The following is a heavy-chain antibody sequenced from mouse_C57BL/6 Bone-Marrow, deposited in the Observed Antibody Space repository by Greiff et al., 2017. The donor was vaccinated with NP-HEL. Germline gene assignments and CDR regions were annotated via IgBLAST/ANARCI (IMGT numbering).Heavy chain of an antibody. CDR2: IDPSDSYT. Sequence: QVQLQQPGAELVMPGASVKLSCKASGYTFTSYWMHCVKQRPGQGLEWIGEIDPSDSYTNYNQKFKGKSTLTVDKSSSTAYMQLSSLTSEDSAVYYCARDTTVVARGLDYWGQGTTLTVSS. CDR3: ARDTTVVARGLDY. CDR1: GYTFTSYW. J-gene: IGHJ2*01. V-gene: IGHV1-69*01. D-gene: IGHD1-1*01.